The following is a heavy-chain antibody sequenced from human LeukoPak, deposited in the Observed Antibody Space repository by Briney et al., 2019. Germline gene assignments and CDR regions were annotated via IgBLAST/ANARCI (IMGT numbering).Heavy chain of an antibody. V-gene: IGHV3-23*01. CDR2: ISGSGGST. Sequence: PGGSLRLSCAASGFTFSSYAMSWVRQAPGKGLEWVSAISGSGGSTYYADSVKGRFTISRDNSKNTLYLQMNSPRAEDTAVYYCAKDAARVDYYYYGMDVWGQGTTVTVSS. CDR1: GFTFSSYA. CDR3: AKDAARVDYYYYGMDV. D-gene: IGHD6-13*01. J-gene: IGHJ6*02.